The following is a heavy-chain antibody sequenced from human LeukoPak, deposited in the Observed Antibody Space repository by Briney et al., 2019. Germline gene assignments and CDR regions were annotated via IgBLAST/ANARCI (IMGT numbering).Heavy chain of an antibody. J-gene: IGHJ4*02. CDR3: ATAGYCSSTSCYLDY. CDR1: GYTFTGYY. Sequence: ASVKVSCKASGYTFTGYYMHWVRQAPGQGLEWMGWINPNSGGTNYAQKFQGRVTMTRDTSTSTAYMELRSLTSDDTAVYYCATAGYCSSTSCYLDYWGQGTLVTVSS. V-gene: IGHV1-2*02. CDR2: INPNSGGT. D-gene: IGHD2-2*01.